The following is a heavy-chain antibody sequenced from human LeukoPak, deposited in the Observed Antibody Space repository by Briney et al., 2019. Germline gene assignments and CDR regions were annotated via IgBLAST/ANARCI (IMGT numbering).Heavy chain of an antibody. J-gene: IGHJ5*02. Sequence: GGSLRLSCAASGFTFSSYTMNWVRQAPGKGVEWVSSITSGSSDISYADSVKGRFIISRDNAKNSLYLQMNSLRAEDTAVYYCARDSAAAGFDPWGQGTLVTVSS. CDR1: GFTFSSYT. V-gene: IGHV3-21*01. D-gene: IGHD6-13*01. CDR2: ITSGSSDI. CDR3: ARDSAAAGFDP.